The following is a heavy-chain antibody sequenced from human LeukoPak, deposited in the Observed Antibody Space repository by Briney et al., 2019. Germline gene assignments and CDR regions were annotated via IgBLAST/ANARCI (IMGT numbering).Heavy chain of an antibody. J-gene: IGHJ6*02. D-gene: IGHD6-19*01. CDR2: IYYSGST. Sequence: IYYSGSTNYNPSLKSRVTISVDTSKNQSSLKLSSVTAADTAVYYCARDSSSGYYYYYGMDVWGQGTTVTVSS. CDR3: ARDSSSGYYYYYGMDV. V-gene: IGHV4-59*01.